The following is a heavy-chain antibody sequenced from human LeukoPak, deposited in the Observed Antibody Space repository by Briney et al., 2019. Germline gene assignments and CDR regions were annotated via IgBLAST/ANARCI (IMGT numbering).Heavy chain of an antibody. CDR2: ISYDGSNQ. V-gene: IGHV3-30*18. CDR1: EFTFSSYG. J-gene: IGHJ2*01. D-gene: IGHD6-19*01. CDR3: AKDRSGLNWYFDL. Sequence: GGSLRLSCAASEFTFSSYGMHWVRQAPGKGLEWVAIISYDGSNQYYTDSVKGRFTISRDNSKNTLYLQINSLRAEDTAVYFCAKDRSGLNWYFDLWGRGTLVTVSS.